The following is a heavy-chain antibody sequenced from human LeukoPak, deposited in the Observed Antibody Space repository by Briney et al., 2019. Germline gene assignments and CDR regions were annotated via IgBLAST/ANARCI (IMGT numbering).Heavy chain of an antibody. V-gene: IGHV3-30*03. Sequence: GGSLRLSCAASGFTFSSYGMHWVRQAPGKGLERVAVISYDGSNKYYADSVKGRFTISRDNAKNSLYLQMNSLRAEDTAIYYCARDLGLRQWMIYFDYWGQGTLVSVSS. CDR1: GFTFSSYG. D-gene: IGHD3-22*01. J-gene: IGHJ4*02. CDR2: ISYDGSNK. CDR3: ARDLGLRQWMIYFDY.